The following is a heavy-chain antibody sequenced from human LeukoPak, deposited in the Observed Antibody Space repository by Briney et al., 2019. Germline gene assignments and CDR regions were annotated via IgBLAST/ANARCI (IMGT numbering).Heavy chain of an antibody. V-gene: IGHV3-21*01. Sequence: GGSLRLSCAASGFTFSSYGMNWVRQAPGKGLEWVSSISSSSSYIYYADSVKGRFTISRDNAKNSLYLQMNSLRAEDTAVYYCARRYCSGGSCYCDYWGQGTLVTVSS. CDR1: GFTFSSYG. CDR2: ISSSSSYI. D-gene: IGHD2-15*01. J-gene: IGHJ4*02. CDR3: ARRYCSGGSCYCDY.